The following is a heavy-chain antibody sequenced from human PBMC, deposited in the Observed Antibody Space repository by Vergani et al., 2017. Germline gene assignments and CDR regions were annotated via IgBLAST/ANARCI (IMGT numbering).Heavy chain of an antibody. CDR3: ARDYYDSSGYYQNNPFDY. D-gene: IGHD3-22*01. CDR1: GFTFSSYW. J-gene: IGHJ4*02. V-gene: IGHV3-7*01. CDR2: IKQDGSEK. Sequence: VQLVESGGGLVKPGGSLRLSCAASGFTFSSYWMSWVRQAPGKGLEWVANIKQDGSEKYYVDSVKGRFTISRDNAKNSLYLQMNSLRAEDTAVYYCARDYYDSSGYYQNNPFDYWGQGTLVTVSS.